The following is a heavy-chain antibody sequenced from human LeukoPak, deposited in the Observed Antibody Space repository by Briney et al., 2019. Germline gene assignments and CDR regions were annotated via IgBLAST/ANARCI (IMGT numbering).Heavy chain of an antibody. J-gene: IGHJ4*02. V-gene: IGHV4-34*01. CDR1: GGSFSGYF. CDR2: ITPSGCT. Sequence: SETLSLTCVVYGGSFSGYFWSWIRQPPGKGLEWIGEITPSGCTNYSPSLKSRVSISIDTSKKKLSLRLTSVTAADSAVYYCASSFYYDSRDYWGQGTLVTVSS. D-gene: IGHD3-22*01. CDR3: ASSFYYDSRDY.